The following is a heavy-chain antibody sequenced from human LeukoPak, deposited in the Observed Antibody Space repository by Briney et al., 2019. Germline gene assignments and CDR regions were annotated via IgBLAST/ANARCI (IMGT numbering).Heavy chain of an antibody. CDR2: IYYSGST. CDR1: GGSISSSSYY. Sequence: PSETLSLTCTVSGGSISSSSYYWGWIRQPPGKGLEWIGSIYYSGSTNYNPSLKSRVTISVDKSKDHFSLKLNSVTAADTAVYYCAREPHPRGLEIGAFDIWGQGTMVTVSS. CDR3: AREPHPRGLEIGAFDI. J-gene: IGHJ3*02. D-gene: IGHD1-1*01. V-gene: IGHV4-39*07.